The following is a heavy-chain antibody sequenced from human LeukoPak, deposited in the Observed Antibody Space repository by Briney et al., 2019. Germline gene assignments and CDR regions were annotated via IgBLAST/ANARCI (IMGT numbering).Heavy chain of an antibody. Sequence: PSETLSLTCTVSGGSVSSYYWSWIRQPPGKGLEWIGYFSYSGSTNYNPSLKSRVTILVDTSKNQFSLKLSSVTAADTAVYYCARGPLDSGYTYFDYWGQGTLVSVAS. CDR1: GGSVSSYY. J-gene: IGHJ4*02. V-gene: IGHV4-59*02. D-gene: IGHD5-12*01. CDR3: ARGPLDSGYTYFDY. CDR2: FSYSGST.